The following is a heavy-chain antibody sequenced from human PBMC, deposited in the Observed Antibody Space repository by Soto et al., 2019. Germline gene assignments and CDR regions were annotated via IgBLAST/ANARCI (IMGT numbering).Heavy chain of an antibody. CDR1: GFTFSDYY. V-gene: IGHV3-11*06. CDR3: ARLSDYGDYWFDP. Sequence: GGSLRLSCAASGFTFSDYYMSWIRQAPGKGLEWVSYISSSSSYTNYADSVKGRFTISRDNAKNSLYLQMNSLRAEDTAVYYCARLSDYGDYWFDPWGQGTLVTVSS. J-gene: IGHJ5*02. CDR2: ISSSSSYT. D-gene: IGHD4-17*01.